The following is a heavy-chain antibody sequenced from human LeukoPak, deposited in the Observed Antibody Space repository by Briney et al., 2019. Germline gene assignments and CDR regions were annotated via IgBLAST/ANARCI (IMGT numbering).Heavy chain of an antibody. CDR3: AREDIVIVPPPIRGGAFDY. V-gene: IGHV1-18*01. J-gene: IGHJ4*02. D-gene: IGHD2-2*02. CDR1: GYTFTSYG. CDR2: ISAYNGNT. Sequence: ASVKVSCKASGYTFTSYGISWVRQAPGQGLEWMGWISAYNGNTNYSQYLQGRVTMTTDRSTSTAYMELRSLRSDDTAVYYCAREDIVIVPPPIRGGAFDYWGQGTPVTVSS.